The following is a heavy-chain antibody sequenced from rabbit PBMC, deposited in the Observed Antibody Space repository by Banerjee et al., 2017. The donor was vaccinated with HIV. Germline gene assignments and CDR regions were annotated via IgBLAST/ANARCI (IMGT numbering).Heavy chain of an antibody. Sequence: QEQLEESGGGLVQPEGSLTLTCTASGFSFNNKYVMCWVRQAPGKGLELIACIYSSNGDKWYASWVNGRFTISKTSSTTVDLKMTSLTAADTATYFCARRSTMTMVMNLWGQGTLVTVS. D-gene: IGHD2-1*01. CDR1: GFSFNNKYV. CDR3: ARRSTMTMVMNL. J-gene: IGHJ4*01. V-gene: IGHV1S45*01. CDR2: IYSSNGDK.